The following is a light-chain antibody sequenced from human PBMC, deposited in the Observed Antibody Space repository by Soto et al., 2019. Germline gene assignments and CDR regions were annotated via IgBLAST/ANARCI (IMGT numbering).Light chain of an antibody. Sequence: IVMTQSPVNLSVSTGERSTLSFRASQSVRSNLAWYQQKPGQAPSLLIYGAFTRATGIPARFGCSGSGTDFTLTISSLEPEEFAIYYCQELSNSITFGQGTRLEIK. CDR3: QELSNSIT. CDR2: GAF. CDR1: QSVRSN. J-gene: IGKJ5*01. V-gene: IGKV3-11*01.